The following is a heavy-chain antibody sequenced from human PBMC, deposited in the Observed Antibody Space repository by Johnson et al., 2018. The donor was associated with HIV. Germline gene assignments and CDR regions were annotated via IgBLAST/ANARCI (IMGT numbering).Heavy chain of an antibody. Sequence: QVQLVESGGGLVKPGGSLRLSCAASGFTFSDYYMTWIRQAPGKGLEWVAVISYDGSDKYYADSVKGRFTISRDSSKNTLYLQMNSLRAEDTAVYYCAIEVGATNAFDIWGQGTMVTVSS. CDR1: GFTFSDYY. D-gene: IGHD1-26*01. J-gene: IGHJ3*02. V-gene: IGHV3-30*14. CDR2: ISYDGSDK. CDR3: AIEVGATNAFDI.